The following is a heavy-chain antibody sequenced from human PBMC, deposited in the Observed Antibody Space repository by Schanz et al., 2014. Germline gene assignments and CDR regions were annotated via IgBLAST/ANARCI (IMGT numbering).Heavy chain of an antibody. J-gene: IGHJ3*02. CDR3: TRLVVTPLSDAFDI. CDR1: GFTFSSYA. CDR2: ISGSGGDT. Sequence: TASGFTFSSYAMSWVRQAPGKGLEWVSAISGSGGDTYYADSVKGRFTISRDNARNTLYLQMNSLRAEDTAVYYCTRLVVTPLSDAFDIWGQGTLVTVSS. V-gene: IGHV3-23*01. D-gene: IGHD2-21*02.